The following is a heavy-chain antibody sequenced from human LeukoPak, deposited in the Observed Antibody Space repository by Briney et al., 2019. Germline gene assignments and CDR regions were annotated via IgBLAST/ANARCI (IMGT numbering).Heavy chain of an antibody. J-gene: IGHJ6*02. V-gene: IGHV3-23*01. CDR2: IIGSGGTT. CDR3: AKPPEDSSGWPSYYYYGMDV. Sequence: GGSLRLSCAASGFTFSNYAMSWVRQAPGKGLEWVSGIIGSGGTTYYADSVKGRFTISRDNSKNTLYLQMNSLRAEDTAVYYCAKPPEDSSGWPSYYYYGMDVWGQGTTVTVSS. D-gene: IGHD6-19*01. CDR1: GFTFSNYA.